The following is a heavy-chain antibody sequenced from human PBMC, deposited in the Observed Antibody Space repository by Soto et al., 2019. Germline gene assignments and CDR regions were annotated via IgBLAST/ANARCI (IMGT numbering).Heavy chain of an antibody. J-gene: IGHJ4*02. D-gene: IGHD2-15*01. CDR1: GGSISSGGYY. CDR3: ARGGTPGIDAADNYYFDY. CDR2: IYYSGST. Sequence: SETLSLTCTVSGGSISSGGYYWSWIRQHPGKGLEWIGYIYYSGSTYYNPSLKSRVTISVDTSKNQFSLKLSSVTAADTAVYYCARGGTPGIDAADNYYFDYWGQGTLVTVSS. V-gene: IGHV4-31*03.